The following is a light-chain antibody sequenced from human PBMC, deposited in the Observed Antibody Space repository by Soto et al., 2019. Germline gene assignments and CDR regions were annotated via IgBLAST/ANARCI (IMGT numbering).Light chain of an antibody. J-gene: IGLJ1*01. CDR3: GSWDSSLSAYV. CDR1: SSNIGGNS. V-gene: IGLV1-51*01. CDR2: DDN. Sequence: SVLTQPPSVSAAPGQKVTISFSGSSSNIGGNSVSWYQQLPGTAPKLLIYDDNKRPSGIPDRFSGSKSGTPATLGITGFQTGDEADYYCGSWDSSLSAYVFGTGTKVTVL.